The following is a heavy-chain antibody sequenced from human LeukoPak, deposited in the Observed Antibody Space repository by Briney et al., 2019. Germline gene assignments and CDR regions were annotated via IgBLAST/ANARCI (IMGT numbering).Heavy chain of an antibody. D-gene: IGHD6-13*01. CDR3: AKARYSSSWYAPDDAFDI. CDR2: IWYDGSNK. Sequence: GGSLRLSCAASGFTFSSYGMHLVRQAPGKGLEWVAVIWYDGSNKYYADSVKGRFTISRDNSKNTLYLQMNSLRAEDTAVYYCAKARYSSSWYAPDDAFDIWGQGTMVTVSS. V-gene: IGHV3-33*06. J-gene: IGHJ3*02. CDR1: GFTFSSYG.